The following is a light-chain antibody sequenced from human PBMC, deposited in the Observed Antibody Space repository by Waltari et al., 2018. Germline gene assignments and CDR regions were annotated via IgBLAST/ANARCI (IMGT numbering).Light chain of an antibody. J-gene: IGKJ5*01. Sequence: EIVMTQSPATLSVSPGERATLPGRASPSVSSNLAWYQQKPGQAPRLPIYGASTRATGIPARFSGSGSGTEFTLTISSLQSEDFAVYYCQQYNNWPITFGQGTRLEIK. CDR3: QQYNNWPIT. V-gene: IGKV3-15*01. CDR1: PSVSSN. CDR2: GAS.